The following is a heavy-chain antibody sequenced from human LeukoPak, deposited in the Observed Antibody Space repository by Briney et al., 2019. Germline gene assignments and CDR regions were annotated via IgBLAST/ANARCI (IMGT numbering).Heavy chain of an antibody. CDR2: IKQVGSEK. CDR3: ASYYGSGSRRAFDI. J-gene: IGHJ3*02. Sequence: GGSLRLSCAASAFTFSSYWMSCVSQAPGKGREWVANIKQVGSEKYYVDSVKGRFTISRDNAKNSLYLQMNSLRAEDTAVYYCASYYGSGSRRAFDIWGQGTMVTVSS. V-gene: IGHV3-7*03. D-gene: IGHD3-10*01. CDR1: AFTFSSYW.